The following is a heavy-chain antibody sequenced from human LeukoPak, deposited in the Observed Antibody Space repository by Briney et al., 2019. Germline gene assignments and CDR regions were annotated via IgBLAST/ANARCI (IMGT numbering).Heavy chain of an antibody. CDR3: ASDIVVSWGPKGGFNLDY. Sequence: ASVKVSCKASGYTFTSYYMHWVRQAPGQGLEWMGIINPSGGSTSYAQKFQGRVTMTRDTSTSTVYMELSSLRSEDTAVYYCASDIVVSWGPKGGFNLDYWGQGTLVTVSS. D-gene: IGHD2-21*01. J-gene: IGHJ4*02. CDR2: INPSGGST. V-gene: IGHV1-46*01. CDR1: GYTFTSYY.